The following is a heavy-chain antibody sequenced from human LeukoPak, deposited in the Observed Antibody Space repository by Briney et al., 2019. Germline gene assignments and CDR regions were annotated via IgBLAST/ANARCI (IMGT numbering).Heavy chain of an antibody. CDR3: ARDPGYSYGLDY. CDR2: ISYDGSNK. J-gene: IGHJ4*02. D-gene: IGHD5-18*01. CDR1: GFTFSSYG. Sequence: PGGSLRLSCAASGFTFSSYGMHWVRQAPGKGLEWVAVISYDGSNKYYADSVKGRFTISRDNSKNTLYLQMNSLRADDTAVYYCARDPGYSYGLDYRGQGTLVTVSS. V-gene: IGHV3-30*03.